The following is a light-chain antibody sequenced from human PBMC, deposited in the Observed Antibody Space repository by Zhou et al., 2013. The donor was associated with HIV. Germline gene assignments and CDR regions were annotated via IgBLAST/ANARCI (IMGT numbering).Light chain of an antibody. J-gene: IGKJ3*01. Sequence: EILLTQSPGTLSLSPGERATLFCRASQSVSSIYLAWYQQKPGQAPRLLIYGASTRATGIPDRFSGSGSGTDFSLTISRLEPEDFAVYYCQQYGNSPRTFGPGTKVDFK. CDR2: GAS. CDR1: QSVSSIY. CDR3: QQYGNSPRT. V-gene: IGKV3-20*01.